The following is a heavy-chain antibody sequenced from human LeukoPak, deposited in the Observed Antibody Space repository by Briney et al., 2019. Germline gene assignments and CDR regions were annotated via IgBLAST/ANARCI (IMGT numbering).Heavy chain of an antibody. CDR1: GFTSSSYA. D-gene: IGHD6-19*01. CDR3: ARGLNAFDI. CDR2: ISSSSSTI. V-gene: IGHV3-48*01. Sequence: GGSLRLSCAASGFTSSSYAMHWVRQAPGKGLEWVSYISSSSSTIYYADSVKGRFTISRDNAKNSLYLQMNSLRAEDTAVYYCARGLNAFDIWGQGTMVTVSS. J-gene: IGHJ3*02.